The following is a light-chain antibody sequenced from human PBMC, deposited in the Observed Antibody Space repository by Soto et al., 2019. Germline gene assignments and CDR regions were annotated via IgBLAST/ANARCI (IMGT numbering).Light chain of an antibody. CDR3: CSYAGGRTYV. V-gene: IGLV2-23*01. CDR2: EGS. Sequence: QSVLTQPASVSGSPGQSITFSCTGTSSDVGSYDLVSWYQQHPGKAPKLMIYEGSKRPSGVSNRFSGSKSGNTASLTISGLQAEDEAGYYCCSYAGGRTYVFGTGTKLTVL. J-gene: IGLJ1*01. CDR1: SSDVGSYDL.